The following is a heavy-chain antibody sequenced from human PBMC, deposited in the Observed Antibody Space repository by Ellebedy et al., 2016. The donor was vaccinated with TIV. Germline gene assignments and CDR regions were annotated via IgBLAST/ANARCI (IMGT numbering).Heavy chain of an antibody. CDR3: ARFPYYDFWSGYYSSYYYGMDV. D-gene: IGHD3-3*01. J-gene: IGHJ6*02. CDR1: GFTFSSYG. V-gene: IGHV3-33*01. Sequence: GESLKISXAASGFTFSSYGMHWVRQAPGKGLEWVAVIWYDGSNKYYADSVKGRFTISRDNAKNSLYLQMNSLRDEDTAVYYCARFPYYDFWSGYYSSYYYGMDVWGQGTTVTVSS. CDR2: IWYDGSNK.